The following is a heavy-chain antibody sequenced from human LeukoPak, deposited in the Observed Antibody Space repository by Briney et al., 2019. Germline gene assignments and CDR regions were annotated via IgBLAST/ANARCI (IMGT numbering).Heavy chain of an antibody. CDR2: IYYTGTT. D-gene: IGHD2-2*01. V-gene: IGHV4-39*01. CDR1: RGSITNSSCY. CDR3: ARRAVVPAAVSYFDN. J-gene: IGHJ4*02. Sequence: KPSETLSLTCAVSRGSITNSSCYWGWIRQPPGKGLERIGGIYYTGTTYYSPSLNSRITISMDTSKKQFSLRLASVTAADTAVYYCARRAVVPAAVSYFDNWGQGTLVTVSS.